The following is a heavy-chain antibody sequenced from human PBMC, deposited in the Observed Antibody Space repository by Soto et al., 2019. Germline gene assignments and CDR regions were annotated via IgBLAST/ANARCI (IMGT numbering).Heavy chain of an antibody. J-gene: IGHJ3*02. CDR2: IYPGDSDT. V-gene: IGHV5-51*01. D-gene: IGHD6-19*01. Sequence: PGESLKISCKGSGYSFTSYWIGWVRQMPGKGLEWMGIIYPGDSDTRYSPSFQGQVTISADKSISTAYLQWSSLKASDTAMYYCASRAPPSYSSGWYDAFDIWGQGTMVT. CDR3: ASRAPPSYSSGWYDAFDI. CDR1: GYSFTSYW.